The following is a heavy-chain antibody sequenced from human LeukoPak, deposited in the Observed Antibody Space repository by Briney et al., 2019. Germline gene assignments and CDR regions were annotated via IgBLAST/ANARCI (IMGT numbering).Heavy chain of an antibody. CDR1: GFTFSSYA. V-gene: IGHV3-23*01. D-gene: IGHD1-1*01. Sequence: GGSLRLSCAASGFTFSSYAMSWVRQAPGKGLEWVSAISGSGGSTYYADPVKGRFTISRDNSKNTLYPQMNSLRAEDTAVYYCARDQGPGGFDYWGQGTLVTVSS. J-gene: IGHJ4*02. CDR2: ISGSGGST. CDR3: ARDQGPGGFDY.